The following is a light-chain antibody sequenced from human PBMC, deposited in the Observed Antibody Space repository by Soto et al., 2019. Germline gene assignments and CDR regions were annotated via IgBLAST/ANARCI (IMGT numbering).Light chain of an antibody. J-gene: IGKJ5*01. CDR2: GPS. CDR3: QQYNNWPAIN. CDR1: QSVSSN. Sequence: EIVMTQSPATLSVSPGEIATLSCSASQSVSSNYLAWYQQKPGQAPRLLIYGPSSRATGIPARFSGSGSGTEFTLTISSLQSEDFAVYSCQQYNNWPAINCGQGTRREIK. V-gene: IGKV3D-15*01.